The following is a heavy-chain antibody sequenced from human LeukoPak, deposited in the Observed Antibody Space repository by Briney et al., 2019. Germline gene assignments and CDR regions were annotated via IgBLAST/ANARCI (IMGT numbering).Heavy chain of an antibody. CDR1: GFTFSSYA. J-gene: IGHJ4*02. CDR3: ARVGGEVRGVIRPDY. CDR2: ISGSSGST. Sequence: PGGSLRLSCAASGFTFSSYAMSWVRQAPGKGLEWVSAISGSSGSTYYADSVKGRFTISRDNAKNSLYLQMNSLRAEDTAVYYCARVGGEVRGVIRPDYWGQGTLVTVST. D-gene: IGHD3-10*01. V-gene: IGHV3-23*01.